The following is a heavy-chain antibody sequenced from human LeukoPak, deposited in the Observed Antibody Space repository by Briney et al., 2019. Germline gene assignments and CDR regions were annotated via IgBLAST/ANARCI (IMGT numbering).Heavy chain of an antibody. D-gene: IGHD5-18*01. CDR3: ARDLVDTATPYYFDY. V-gene: IGHV1-69*13. J-gene: IGHJ4*02. CDR1: GGTFSSYA. CDR2: IIPIFGTA. Sequence: GASVKVSCKASGGTFSSYAISWVRQAPGQGLEWMEGIIPIFGTANYAQKFQGRVTITADESTSTAYMELSSLRSEDTAVYYCARDLVDTATPYYFDYWGQGTLVTVSS.